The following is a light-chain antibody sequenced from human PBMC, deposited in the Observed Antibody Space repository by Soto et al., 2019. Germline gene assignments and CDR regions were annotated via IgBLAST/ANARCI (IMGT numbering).Light chain of an antibody. CDR1: QSVRSSY. CDR3: QQYGSSRWT. CDR2: GAS. V-gene: IGKV3-20*01. J-gene: IGKJ1*01. Sequence: IVLTQSPGTLSLSPGGRATLSCRASQSVRSSYLAWYQQKPGQAPRLLIYGASTRATGIPDRFSGSGSGTDFTLTISRLEPEDFAVYYCQQYGSSRWTFGQVTKV.